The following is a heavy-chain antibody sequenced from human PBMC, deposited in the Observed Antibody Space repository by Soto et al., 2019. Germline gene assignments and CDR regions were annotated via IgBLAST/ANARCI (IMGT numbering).Heavy chain of an antibody. Sequence: GGSQRLSCAASGFTFSSYEMNWVRQAPGKGLEWVSYISSSGSTIYYADSVKGRFTISRDNAKNSLYLQMNSLRAEDTAVYYCARKGYCSGGSCYYPPPFDYWGQGTLVTVSS. D-gene: IGHD2-15*01. CDR1: GFTFSSYE. CDR3: ARKGYCSGGSCYYPPPFDY. V-gene: IGHV3-48*03. J-gene: IGHJ4*02. CDR2: ISSSGSTI.